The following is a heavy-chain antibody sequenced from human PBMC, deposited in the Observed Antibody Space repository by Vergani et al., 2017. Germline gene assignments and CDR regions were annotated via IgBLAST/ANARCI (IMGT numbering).Heavy chain of an antibody. CDR2: IYTSGST. CDR3: AREAVAGTFSWFDP. CDR1: GGSISSYY. V-gene: IGHV4-59*10. Sequence: QVQLQQWGAGLLKPSETLSLTCTVSGGSISSYYWSWIRQPAGKGLEWIGRIYTSGSTNYNPSLKSRVTMSVDTSKNQFSLKLSSVTAADTAVYYCAREAVAGTFSWFDPWGQGTLVTVSS. D-gene: IGHD6-19*01. J-gene: IGHJ5*02.